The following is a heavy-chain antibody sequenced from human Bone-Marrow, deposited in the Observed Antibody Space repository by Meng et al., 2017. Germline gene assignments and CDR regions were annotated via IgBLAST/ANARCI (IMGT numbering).Heavy chain of an antibody. CDR1: GYTFTSYD. CDR2: MNPNSGNT. J-gene: IGHJ6*02. CDR3: ARGRGSDILTGYYYYGMDD. Sequence: ASVKVSCKASGYTFTSYDINWVRQATGQGLEWMGWMNPNSGNTGYTQKLQGRVTMTKNTSINTAYMELSGLESEDTAVYFCARGRGSDILTGYYYYGMDDWGQGTPVTVSS. D-gene: IGHD3-9*01. V-gene: IGHV1-8*01.